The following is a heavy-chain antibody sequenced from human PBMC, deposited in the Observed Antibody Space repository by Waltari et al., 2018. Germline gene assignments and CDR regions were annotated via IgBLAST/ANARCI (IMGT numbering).Heavy chain of an antibody. D-gene: IGHD3-10*01. CDR1: GFTVSSNY. Sequence: EVQLVESGGGLIQPGGSLRLSCAASGFTVSSNYMSWVRQAPGKGLELVSVFYTGGSTYYADSVKGRFTISRDNSKNTLYLQMNSLRAEDTAMYYCVRGDGVRGVIFDYWGQGTLVTVSS. J-gene: IGHJ4*02. CDR2: FYTGGST. CDR3: VRGDGVRGVIFDY. V-gene: IGHV3-53*01.